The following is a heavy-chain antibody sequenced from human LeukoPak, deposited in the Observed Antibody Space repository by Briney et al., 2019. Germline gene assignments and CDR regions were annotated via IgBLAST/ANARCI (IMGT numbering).Heavy chain of an antibody. Sequence: SETLSLTCRVSGGSIGSYYWSWIRQPPGKGLEWIGYINYSGSTNYNPSLKSRVTISVDTSKNHFSLKLSSVTAADTAVYYCARDRSRGLNYFDYWGQGTLVTVSS. CDR1: GGSIGSYY. D-gene: IGHD3-10*01. J-gene: IGHJ4*02. V-gene: IGHV4-59*01. CDR2: INYSGST. CDR3: ARDRSRGLNYFDY.